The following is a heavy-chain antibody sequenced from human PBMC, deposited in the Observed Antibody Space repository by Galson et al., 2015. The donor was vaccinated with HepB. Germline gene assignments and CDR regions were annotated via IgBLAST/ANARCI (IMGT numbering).Heavy chain of an antibody. CDR2: ISSSSTI. D-gene: IGHD6-13*01. J-gene: IGHJ6*02. CDR3: ARDHRGIAAAVNYGMDV. CDR1: GFTFSSYS. Sequence: SLRLSCAASGFTFSSYSMNWVRQAPGKGLEWVSYISSSSTIYYADSAKGRFTISRDNAKNSLYLQMNSLRDEDTAVYYCARDHRGIAAAVNYGMDVWGQGTTVTVSS. V-gene: IGHV3-48*02.